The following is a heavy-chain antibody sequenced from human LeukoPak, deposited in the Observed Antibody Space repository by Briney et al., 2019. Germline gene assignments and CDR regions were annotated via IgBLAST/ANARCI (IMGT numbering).Heavy chain of an antibody. Sequence: GASVKVSCKASGYTFTGYYMHWVRQAPGQGLEWMGWIEPNNGGTNYAQKFQGRVTMTRDTSISTAYMELSRLRSDDTAVYYCARARGDIVVVPAAIWFDPWGQGTLVTVSS. CDR2: IEPNNGGT. CDR1: GYTFTGYY. D-gene: IGHD2-2*01. J-gene: IGHJ5*02. CDR3: ARARGDIVVVPAAIWFDP. V-gene: IGHV1-2*02.